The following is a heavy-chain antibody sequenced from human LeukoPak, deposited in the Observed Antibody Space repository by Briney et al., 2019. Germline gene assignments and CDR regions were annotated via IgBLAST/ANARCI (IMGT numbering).Heavy chain of an antibody. J-gene: IGHJ5*02. CDR3: ARSISSGWYGDWFDP. CDR1: GGSVSSGSYY. D-gene: IGHD6-19*01. V-gene: IGHV4-61*01. CDR2: IYYSGST. Sequence: SESLSFTCTVSGGSVSSGSYYWSWIRQPPGKGLEWIGYIYYSGSTNYNPSLKSRVTISVDTSKNQFSLKLSSVTAADTAVYYCARSISSGWYGDWFDPWGQGTLVTVSS.